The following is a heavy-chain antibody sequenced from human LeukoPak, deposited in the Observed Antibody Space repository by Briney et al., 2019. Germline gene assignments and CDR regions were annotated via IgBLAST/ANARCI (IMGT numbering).Heavy chain of an antibody. V-gene: IGHV1-69*13. J-gene: IGHJ3*02. CDR1: GGTFSSYA. CDR2: IIPIFGTA. D-gene: IGHD1-26*01. CDR3: ARRQSGIKNAFDI. Sequence: AASVKVSCKASGGTFSSYAISWVRQAPGQGLEWMGGIIPIFGTANYAQKFQGRVTITADESTSTAYMELSSLRSEDTAVYYCARRQSGIKNAFDIWGQGTMVTVS.